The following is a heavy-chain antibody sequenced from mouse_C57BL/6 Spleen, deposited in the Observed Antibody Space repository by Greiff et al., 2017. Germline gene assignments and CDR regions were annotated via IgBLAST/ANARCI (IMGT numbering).Heavy chain of an antibody. V-gene: IGHV1-64*01. D-gene: IGHD2-4*01. CDR1: GYPFTSYW. J-gene: IGHJ1*03. CDR2: IHPNSGST. Sequence: VQLQQPGAELVKPGASVKLSCKASGYPFTSYWMHWVKQRPGQGLEWIGMIHPNSGSTNYNEKFKSKATLTVDKSSSTAYMQLSSLTSEDSAVXYCAWDYDRYCDVWGTGTTVTVSS. CDR3: AWDYDRYCDV.